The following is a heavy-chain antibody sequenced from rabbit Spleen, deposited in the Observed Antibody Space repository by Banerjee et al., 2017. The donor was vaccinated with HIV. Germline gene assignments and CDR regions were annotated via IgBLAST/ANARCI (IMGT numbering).Heavy chain of an antibody. CDR1: GFSFSSGYD. CDR2: IDAGSSGRT. Sequence: QSLEESGGGLVKPGASLTLTCKASGFSFSSGYDMCWVRQAPGKGLEWIACIDAGSSGRTYYASWAKGRFTISKTSSTTVTLQMTSLTAADTATYFCARDTSSSFSSYGMDLWGPGTLVTVS. V-gene: IGHV1S40*01. J-gene: IGHJ6*01. CDR3: ARDTSSSFSSYGMDL. D-gene: IGHD1-1*01.